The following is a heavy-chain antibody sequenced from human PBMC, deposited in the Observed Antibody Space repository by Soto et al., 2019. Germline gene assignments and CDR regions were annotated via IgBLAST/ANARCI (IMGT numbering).Heavy chain of an antibody. CDR3: ARGTLQYQLDY. Sequence: PSETLSLTCTVSGGSISSYYWSWIRQPPGKGLEWIGYIYYSGSTNYNPSLKSRVTISVDTSKNQFSLKLSSVTAADTAVYYCARGTLQYQLDYWGQGTLVTVSS. D-gene: IGHD2-2*01. V-gene: IGHV4-59*01. CDR2: IYYSGST. J-gene: IGHJ4*02. CDR1: GGSISSYY.